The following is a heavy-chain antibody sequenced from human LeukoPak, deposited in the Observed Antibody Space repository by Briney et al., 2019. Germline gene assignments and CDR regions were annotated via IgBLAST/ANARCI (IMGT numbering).Heavy chain of an antibody. CDR2: IDASDTTI. J-gene: IGHJ4*01. V-gene: IGHV3-48*03. Sequence: GGSLRLSCAASGFTFTTYHMNWVRQAPGKGLEWISFIDASDTTIFYADSVKGRFPISRDNAEKSLYLQMNSLRADDTGVYYCATGGSSFYSHSGRLGPDNWGHGALVIVSS. D-gene: IGHD6-13*01. CDR3: ATGGSSFYSHSGRLGPDN. CDR1: GFTFTTYH.